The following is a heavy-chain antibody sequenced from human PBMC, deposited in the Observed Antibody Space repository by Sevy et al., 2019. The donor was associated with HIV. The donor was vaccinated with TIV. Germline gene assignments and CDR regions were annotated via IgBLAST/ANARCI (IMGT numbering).Heavy chain of an antibody. D-gene: IGHD3-22*01. V-gene: IGHV1-18*01. Sequence: ASVKVSCKASGYTFTNYGITWVRQAPGQGLEWMGWISAYNGNTNYAQKLQGRVTMTTDTSTSTAYMELRSLRSDDTAVYYCARDESFSTIVVDLDYWGQGTLVTVSS. CDR1: GYTFTNYG. CDR3: ARDESFSTIVVDLDY. J-gene: IGHJ4*02. CDR2: ISAYNGNT.